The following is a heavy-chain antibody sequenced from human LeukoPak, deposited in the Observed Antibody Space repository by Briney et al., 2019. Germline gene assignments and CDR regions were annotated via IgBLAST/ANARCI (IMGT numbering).Heavy chain of an antibody. CDR1: GFTFDDYG. J-gene: IGHJ4*02. CDR3: ARDRYSSSWYYFDY. CDR2: ITWNSGKI. V-gene: IGHV3-9*01. D-gene: IGHD6-13*01. Sequence: GGSLRLSCAAPGFTFDDYGMHWVRQAPGKGLEWVSGITWNSGKIGYADSVKGRFTISRDNVRNSLYLQMNSLRAEDTALYYCARDRYSSSWYYFDYWGQGTLVTVSS.